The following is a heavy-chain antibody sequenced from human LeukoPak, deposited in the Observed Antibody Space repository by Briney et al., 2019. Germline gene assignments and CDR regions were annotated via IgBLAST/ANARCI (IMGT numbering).Heavy chain of an antibody. J-gene: IGHJ3*02. D-gene: IGHD5-18*01. Sequence: GGSLRLSCAASGFTFSNYWMLWVRHAPGKGLVWVSRIYRDGTGTVYAGSVKGRFTISRDNAKNTLYLQMNSLRVEDTAVYYCARAPPSSGYSYHFDIWGQGTMVTVSS. CDR1: GFTFSNYW. CDR2: IYRDGTGT. CDR3: ARAPPSSGYSYHFDI. V-gene: IGHV3-74*01.